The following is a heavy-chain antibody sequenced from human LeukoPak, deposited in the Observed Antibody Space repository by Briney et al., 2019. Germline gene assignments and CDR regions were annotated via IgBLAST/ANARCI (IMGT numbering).Heavy chain of an antibody. V-gene: IGHV4-31*03. D-gene: IGHD4-11*01. CDR2: IYYTGST. CDR3: AREYSNYGVDYYFDY. Sequence: SQTLSLTCTVSGVSISSGGYYWSWIRQHPGKGLEWIGYIYYTGSTYYNPSLKSRVSISVDTSKNQFSLNLSSVTAADTAVYYCAREYSNYGVDYYFDYWGQGTLVTVSS. CDR1: GVSISSGGYY. J-gene: IGHJ4*02.